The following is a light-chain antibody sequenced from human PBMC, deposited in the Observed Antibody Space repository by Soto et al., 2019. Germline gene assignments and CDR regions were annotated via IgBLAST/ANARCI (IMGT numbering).Light chain of an antibody. CDR3: AAWDDSLSGVV. CDR2: RNN. J-gene: IGLJ2*01. CDR1: SSNIGSNF. V-gene: IGLV1-47*01. Sequence: QLVLTQPPSASGTPGQRVTISCSGSSSNIGSNFIYWYQQLPGTAPKLLIDRNNQRPSGVPDRFSGSKSGTSASLAISGLRSEDEGDYHCAAWDDSLSGVVFGGGTKLTVL.